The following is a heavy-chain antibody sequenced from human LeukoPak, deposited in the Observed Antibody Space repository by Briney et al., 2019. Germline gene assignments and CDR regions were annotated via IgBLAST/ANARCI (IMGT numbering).Heavy chain of an antibody. CDR1: GYTFTSYY. CDR3: ARDNAWWFDP. V-gene: IGHV1-46*01. D-gene: IGHD2-8*01. J-gene: IGHJ5*02. Sequence: ASVKVSCKASGYTFTSYYMHWVRQAPGQGLEWMGLINPTGGSTGYAQKFQGRVTMTRDMSTSTDYMELSSLRSEDTAIYYCARDNAWWFDPWGQGTLVTVPS. CDR2: INPTGGST.